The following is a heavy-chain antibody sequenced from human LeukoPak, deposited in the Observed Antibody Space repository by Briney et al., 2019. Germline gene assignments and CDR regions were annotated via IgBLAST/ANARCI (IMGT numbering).Heavy chain of an antibody. Sequence: PSENLSLTCAVYGGSFSGYYWSWIRQPPGKGLEWIGEINHSGSTNYNPSLNRRVTISVDTSKNQFSRKLSPRTPAKAAASYCTRGAGSGYDYVWGSYRNDWYFDLWGRGTLVTVSS. CDR3: TRGAGSGYDYVWGSYRNDWYFDL. CDR1: GGSFSGYY. CDR2: INHSGST. D-gene: IGHD3-16*02. J-gene: IGHJ2*01. V-gene: IGHV4-34*01.